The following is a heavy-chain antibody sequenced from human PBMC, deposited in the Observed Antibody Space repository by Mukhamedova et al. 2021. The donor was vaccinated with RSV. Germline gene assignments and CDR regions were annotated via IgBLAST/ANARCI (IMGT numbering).Heavy chain of an antibody. CDR3: ARRGRIVGASRAFDP. D-gene: IGHD1-26*01. V-gene: IGHV4-4*02. Sequence: YHSGSTNYNPSLKSRVTISVDKSKNQFSLKLSSVTAADTAVYYCARRGRIVGASRAFDPWRQGTLVTVSS. J-gene: IGHJ5*02. CDR2: YHSGST.